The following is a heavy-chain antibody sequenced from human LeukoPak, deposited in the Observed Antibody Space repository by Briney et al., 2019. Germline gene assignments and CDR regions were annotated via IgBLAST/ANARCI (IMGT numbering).Heavy chain of an antibody. CDR3: ASGYCSSTSCYGHDAFDI. V-gene: IGHV4-39*07. CDR1: GGSISSSSYY. Sequence: PSETLSLTCTVSGGSISSSSYYWGWVRQPPGTGLEWIGSIYYSGSTYYNPSLKSRVTISVDTSKNQFSLKLSSVTAADTAVYYCASGYCSSTSCYGHDAFDIWGQGTMVTVSS. J-gene: IGHJ3*02. CDR2: IYYSGST. D-gene: IGHD2-2*01.